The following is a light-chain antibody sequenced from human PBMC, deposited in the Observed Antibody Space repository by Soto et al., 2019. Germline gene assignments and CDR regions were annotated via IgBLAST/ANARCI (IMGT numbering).Light chain of an antibody. J-gene: IGKJ2*01. CDR3: QQYGSSFRYT. Sequence: EIVLTQSPGTLSLSPGERATLSCRASQSVNCNYLTWYQQKPGQAPRLLIYGASNKATGIPDGFSGSGSGTDFTLTISRQEPEDFAVYYCQQYGSSFRYTFGQGTKLESK. V-gene: IGKV3-20*01. CDR2: GAS. CDR1: QSVNCNY.